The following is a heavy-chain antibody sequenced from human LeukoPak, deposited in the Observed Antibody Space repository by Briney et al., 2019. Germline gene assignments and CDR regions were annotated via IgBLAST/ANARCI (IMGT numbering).Heavy chain of an antibody. Sequence: PSQTLSLTCSVYGGSFSGYSWSWIRLTPGKLLEWIGEINHSGSTNYNPSLKRRVTIAIYTHKKQFSLTLSSLTAADTAVYYCARDGSRNDCTGDTCYLRGRATSYFDYWGQGTQVTVSS. V-gene: IGHV4-34*01. CDR2: INHSGST. J-gene: IGHJ4*02. D-gene: IGHD2-15*01. CDR1: GGSFSGYS. CDR3: ARDGSRNDCTGDTCYLRGRATSYFDY.